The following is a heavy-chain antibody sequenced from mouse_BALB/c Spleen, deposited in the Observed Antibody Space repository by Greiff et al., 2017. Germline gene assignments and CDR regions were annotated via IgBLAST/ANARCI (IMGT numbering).Heavy chain of an antibody. D-gene: IGHD2-2*01. CDR3: SRGVTTKAGFAY. Sequence: VQLQQSGAELAKPGASVKMSCKASGYTFTSYWMHWVKQRPGQGLEWIGYINPSTGYTEYNQKFKDKATLTADKSSSTAYMQLSILTSEDSAVDYCSRGVTTKAGFAYWGQGTLVTVSA. CDR2: INPSTGYT. V-gene: IGHV1-7*01. CDR1: GYTFTSYW. J-gene: IGHJ3*01.